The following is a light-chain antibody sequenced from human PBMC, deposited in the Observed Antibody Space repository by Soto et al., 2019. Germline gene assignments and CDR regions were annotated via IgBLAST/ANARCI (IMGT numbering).Light chain of an antibody. Sequence: QSVLTQPPSVSGAPGQRVTISCTGTSSKIGAGYDVHWYQQLPGTAPKLLIFGDNNRPSGVPDVFSGSTSGTSASLAITGLHEEEDDDYYCLSYDSSLSGWVFGGGTKLTVL. CDR1: SSKIGAGYD. CDR3: LSYDSSLSGWV. V-gene: IGLV1-40*01. CDR2: GDN. J-gene: IGLJ3*02.